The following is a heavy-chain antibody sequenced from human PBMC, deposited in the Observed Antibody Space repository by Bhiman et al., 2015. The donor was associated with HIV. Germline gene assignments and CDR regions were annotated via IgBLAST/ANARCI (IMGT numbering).Heavy chain of an antibody. Sequence: EVQLLESGGGLVQPGGSLRLSCAASGFTFSSHGMNWVRQAPGKGLEWVSVISGSGDTTYYADSVKGRFTVSRDNSKNTLYLQMNSLRAEDTAVYYCARRVGATGGVFDYWGQGTLVTVSS. J-gene: IGHJ4*02. D-gene: IGHD1-26*01. CDR1: GFTFSSHG. CDR2: ISGSGDTT. CDR3: ARRVGATGGVFDY. V-gene: IGHV3-23*01.